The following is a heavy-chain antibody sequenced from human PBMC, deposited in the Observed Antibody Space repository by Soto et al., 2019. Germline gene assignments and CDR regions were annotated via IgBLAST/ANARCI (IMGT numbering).Heavy chain of an antibody. CDR1: NDSIRRYY. Sequence: SETLSITCTVPNDSIRRYYWTWIRQPLGRGLEWIGYAFHTGGTNYNPSLKSRVTISVDSSKSQFALKLTSVTAADTAVYFCASSELATLRDTEYFHHWGQGTLVTVS. CDR2: AFHTGGT. J-gene: IGHJ1*01. D-gene: IGHD5-12*01. V-gene: IGHV4-59*01. CDR3: ASSELATLRDTEYFHH.